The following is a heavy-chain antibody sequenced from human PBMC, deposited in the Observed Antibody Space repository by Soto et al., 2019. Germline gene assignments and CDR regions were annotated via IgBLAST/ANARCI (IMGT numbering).Heavy chain of an antibody. CDR3: AKDIMYGEITMVRGAAHYNYYYYGMDV. J-gene: IGHJ6*02. CDR2: ISWDGGST. CDR1: GFTFDDYT. V-gene: IGHV3-43*01. D-gene: IGHD3-10*01. Sequence: GGSLRLSCAASGFTFDDYTMHWVRQAPGKGLEWVSLISWDGGSTYYADSVKGRFTISRDNSKNSLYLQMNSLRTEDTALYYCAKDIMYGEITMVRGAAHYNYYYYGMDVWGQGTTVTVSS.